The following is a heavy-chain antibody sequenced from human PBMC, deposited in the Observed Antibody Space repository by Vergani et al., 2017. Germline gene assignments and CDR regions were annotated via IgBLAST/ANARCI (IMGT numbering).Heavy chain of an antibody. D-gene: IGHD6-13*01. Sequence: EVQLLESGGGLVQPGGSLRLSCAASGFTFSSYAMSWVRQAPGKGLEWVSAISGSGGSIYYADSVKGRFTISRDNSKNTLYLHMNSLRAEDTAVYFCAKDISSWYYFDYWGQGTLVTVSS. J-gene: IGHJ4*02. CDR3: AKDISSWYYFDY. CDR2: ISGSGGSI. CDR1: GFTFSSYA. V-gene: IGHV3-23*01.